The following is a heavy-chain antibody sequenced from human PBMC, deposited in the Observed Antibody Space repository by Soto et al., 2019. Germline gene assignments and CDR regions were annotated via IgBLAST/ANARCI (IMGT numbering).Heavy chain of an antibody. CDR2: IKSKTDGGTT. V-gene: IGHV3-15*01. J-gene: IGHJ6*03. D-gene: IGHD4-17*01. CDR3: TTLAGDYGDPSYYYYYMDV. CDR1: GFTFSNAW. Sequence: GGSLRLSCAASGFTFSNAWMSWVRQAPGKGLEWVGRIKSKTDGGTTDYAAPVKGRFTISRDDSKNTLYLQMNSLKTEDTAVYYCTTLAGDYGDPSYYYYYMDVWGKGTTVTVSS.